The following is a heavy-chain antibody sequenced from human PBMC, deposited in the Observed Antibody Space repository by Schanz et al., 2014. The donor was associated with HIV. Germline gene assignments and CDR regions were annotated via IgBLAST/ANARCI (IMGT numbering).Heavy chain of an antibody. CDR1: GFTFSSYA. Sequence: EEQLLESGGGLVQPGGSLRLSCAASGFTFSSYAMSWVRQAPGKGLEWVSAISGSGGSTYYADSVKGRFTISRDNSKNTLYLQMNSLRAEDTAVYYCAKGGFYGDYVSYYYGLDVWGRGTTVTVSS. CDR3: AKGGFYGDYVSYYYGLDV. D-gene: IGHD4-17*01. V-gene: IGHV3-23*01. J-gene: IGHJ6*02. CDR2: ISGSGGST.